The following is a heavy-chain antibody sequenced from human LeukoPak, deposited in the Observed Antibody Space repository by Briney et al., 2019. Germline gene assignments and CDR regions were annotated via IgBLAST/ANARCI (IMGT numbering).Heavy chain of an antibody. CDR2: INHSGNT. CDR3: ARNPLRYCSSTSCPIDY. Sequence: SETLSLTCAVYGGSFSAYYWSWIRQSPGKGLEWIGEINHSGNTNYNPSLKSRVTISVDTSKNQFSLKLSSVTAADTAVYYCARNPLRYCSSTSCPIDYWGQGTLVTVSS. D-gene: IGHD2-2*01. CDR1: GGSFSAYY. V-gene: IGHV4-34*01. J-gene: IGHJ4*02.